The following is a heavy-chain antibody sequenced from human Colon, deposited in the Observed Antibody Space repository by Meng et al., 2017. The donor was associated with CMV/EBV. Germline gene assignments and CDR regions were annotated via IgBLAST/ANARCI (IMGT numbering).Heavy chain of an antibody. CDR3: AKTAEYSSSSAAFDP. CDR2: INPKSGIT. V-gene: IGHV1-2*02. Sequence: SGYTVTDYYVHWVRQAPGQGLEWMGWINPKSGITIYAQNFQGRLTLTRDTSISTVYMELSRLRSDDTAVYYCAKTAEYSSSSAAFDPWGQGTLVTVSS. D-gene: IGHD6-6*01. J-gene: IGHJ5*02. CDR1: GYTVTDYY.